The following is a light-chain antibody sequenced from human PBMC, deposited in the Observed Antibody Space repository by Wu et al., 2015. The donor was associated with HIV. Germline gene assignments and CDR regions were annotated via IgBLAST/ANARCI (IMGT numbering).Light chain of an antibody. V-gene: IGKV3-20*01. CDR2: GVS. Sequence: EIVLTQSPGTLSLSPGDRATLSCRASQSVSRSFLAWYQQKPGQAPRLLIYGVSTRATGIPDRFSGGGSGSDFTLTISRLEPEDFAVYYCQQYGSSPPAWTFGQGTKVEIK. CDR1: QSVSRSF. CDR3: QQYGSSPPAWT. J-gene: IGKJ1*01.